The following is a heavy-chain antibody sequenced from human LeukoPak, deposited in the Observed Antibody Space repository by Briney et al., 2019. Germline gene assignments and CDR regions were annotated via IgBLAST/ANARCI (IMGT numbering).Heavy chain of an antibody. V-gene: IGHV4-34*01. Sequence: PSETLSLTCAVYGGSFSGYYWSWIRQPPGKGLEWIGEINHSGSTNYNPSLKSRVTISVDTSKNQFSLKLSSVTAADTAVYYCASSSGESFFDYWGQGTLVTVSS. D-gene: IGHD6-6*01. CDR1: GGSFSGYY. CDR3: ASSSGESFFDY. J-gene: IGHJ4*02. CDR2: INHSGST.